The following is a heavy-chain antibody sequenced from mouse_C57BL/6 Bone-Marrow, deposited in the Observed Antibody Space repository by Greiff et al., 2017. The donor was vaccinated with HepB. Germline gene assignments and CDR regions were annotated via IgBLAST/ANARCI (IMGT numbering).Heavy chain of an antibody. Sequence: QVQLQQPGAELVKPGASVKLSCKASGYTFTSYWMHWVKQRPGQGLEWIGMIHPNSGSTNYNEKFKSKATLTVDKSSSTAYMQLSSLTSEDSAVYYCARGNTTVVEYYFDYWGQGTTLTVSS. CDR2: IHPNSGST. CDR1: GYTFTSYW. CDR3: ARGNTTVVEYYFDY. V-gene: IGHV1-64*01. D-gene: IGHD1-1*01. J-gene: IGHJ2*01.